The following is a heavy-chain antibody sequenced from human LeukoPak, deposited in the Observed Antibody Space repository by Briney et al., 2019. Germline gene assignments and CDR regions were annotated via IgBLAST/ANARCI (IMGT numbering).Heavy chain of an antibody. CDR3: ARLDLSXXXPFDY. V-gene: IGHV3-21*01. Sequence: GGSLRLSCAASGFTFSSYSMNWVRQAPGKGLEWVSSISSSSSYIYYADSVKGRFTISRDNAKNSLYLQMNSLRAEDTAVYYCARLDLSXXXPFDYWGQGTLVTVSS. CDR2: ISSSSSYI. CDR1: GFTFSSYS. J-gene: IGHJ4*02.